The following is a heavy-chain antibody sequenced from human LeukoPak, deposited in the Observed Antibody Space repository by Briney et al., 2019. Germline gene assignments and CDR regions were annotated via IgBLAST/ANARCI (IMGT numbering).Heavy chain of an antibody. CDR2: TSYSGST. J-gene: IGHJ4*02. V-gene: IGHV4-59*08. Sequence: SETLSLTCTVSGGSISSYYWSWIRQPPGKGLEWIGYTSYSGSTNYNPSLKSRVTISVDTSKNQFSLKLSSVTAADTAVYYCARHGGTSIDYWGQGTLVTVSS. CDR3: ARHGGTSIDY. CDR1: GGSISSYY. D-gene: IGHD3-16*01.